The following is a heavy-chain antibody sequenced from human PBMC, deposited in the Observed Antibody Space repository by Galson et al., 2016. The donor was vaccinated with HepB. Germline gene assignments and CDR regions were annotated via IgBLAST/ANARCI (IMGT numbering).Heavy chain of an antibody. CDR3: ARVRCSTSLCSRRDYYFDY. J-gene: IGHJ4*02. CDR1: GYTFTGYY. D-gene: IGHD2-2*01. V-gene: IGHV1-2*04. CDR2: INPNSGGT. Sequence: SVKVSCKASGYTFTGYYIHWVRQAPGQGLEWMGWINPNSGGTNSAQKFQGWVTMTSGTSISTAYMELSRLKSDDTAVYYCARVRCSTSLCSRRDYYFDYWGQGTLVTVSS.